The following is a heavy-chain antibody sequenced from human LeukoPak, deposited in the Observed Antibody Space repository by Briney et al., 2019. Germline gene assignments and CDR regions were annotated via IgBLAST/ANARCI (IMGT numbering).Heavy chain of an antibody. J-gene: IGHJ3*02. CDR1: GGSISSSSYY. CDR3: ARERSPMSPKEYSSSWLGAFDI. V-gene: IGHV4-39*07. Sequence: SETLSLTCTVSGGSISSSSYYWGWIRQPPGKGLEWIGSIYYSGSTYYNPSLKSRVTISVDTSKNQFSLKLSSVTAADTAVYYCARERSPMSPKEYSSSWLGAFDIWGQGTMVTVSS. D-gene: IGHD6-13*01. CDR2: IYYSGST.